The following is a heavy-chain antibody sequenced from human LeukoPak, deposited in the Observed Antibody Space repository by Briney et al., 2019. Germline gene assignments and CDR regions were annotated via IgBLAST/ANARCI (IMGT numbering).Heavy chain of an antibody. CDR3: ANNFDY. CDR1: GFTFSNYG. Sequence: GRSLRLSCAASGFTFSNYGMHWVRQAPGKGLEWVAVIWHDGSNKYYADSVKGRFTISRDNSKNTLYLQMNSLRAEDTAVYYCANNFDYWGQGPLVTVSS. J-gene: IGHJ4*02. V-gene: IGHV3-33*06. CDR2: IWHDGSNK.